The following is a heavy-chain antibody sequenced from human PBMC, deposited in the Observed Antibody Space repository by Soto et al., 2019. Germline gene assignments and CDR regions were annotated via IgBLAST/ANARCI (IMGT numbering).Heavy chain of an antibody. CDR1: GYTFTSYY. Sequence: ASVKVSCKASGYTFTSYYMHWVRQAPGQGLEWMGIINPSGGSTSYAQKFQGRVTMTRDTSTSTVYMELSSLRSEDTAVYYCARDRYSSYYYYGMDVWGQGTTVTVSS. D-gene: IGHD6-13*01. V-gene: IGHV1-46*01. J-gene: IGHJ6*02. CDR2: INPSGGST. CDR3: ARDRYSSYYYYGMDV.